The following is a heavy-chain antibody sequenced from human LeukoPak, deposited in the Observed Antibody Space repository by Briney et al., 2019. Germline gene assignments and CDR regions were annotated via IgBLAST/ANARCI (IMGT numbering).Heavy chain of an antibody. Sequence: SETLSLTCAVSGGSISSSNWWSWVRQPPGKGLEWIGEIYHSGSTNYNPSLKSRVTISVDKSKNQSSLKLSSVTAADTAVYYCARPSIPSAAASALDIWGQGTMVTVSS. CDR2: IYHSGST. J-gene: IGHJ3*02. D-gene: IGHD2-2*01. V-gene: IGHV4-4*02. CDR1: GGSISSSNW. CDR3: ARPSIPSAAASALDI.